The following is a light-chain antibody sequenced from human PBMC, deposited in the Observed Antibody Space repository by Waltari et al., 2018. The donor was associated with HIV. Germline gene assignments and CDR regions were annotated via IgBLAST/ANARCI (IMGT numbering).Light chain of an antibody. CDR1: QSVRSSY. Sequence: EIVLTQSPGTLSLSPGERATLSCRASQSVRSSYLAWYQQKPGQAPRLLIYGASSRATGVPDRFSGSVSGTDFTLTISRLEPEDFAVYYCQQYGSSRWTFGQGTKVEIK. CDR2: GAS. CDR3: QQYGSSRWT. J-gene: IGKJ1*01. V-gene: IGKV3-20*01.